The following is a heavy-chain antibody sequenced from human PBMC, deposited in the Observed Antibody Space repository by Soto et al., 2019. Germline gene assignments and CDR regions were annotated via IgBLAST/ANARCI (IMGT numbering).Heavy chain of an antibody. Sequence: QVQLVESGGGVVQPGRSLRLSCAASGFTFSSYGMHWVRQAPGKGLEWVAVIWYDGSNKYYADSVKGRFTISRDNSKNTLYLQMNSLGAEDTAVYYCAREVSDIVLMVYAPYYFDYWGQGTLVTVSS. CDR2: IWYDGSNK. D-gene: IGHD2-8*01. V-gene: IGHV3-33*01. CDR3: AREVSDIVLMVYAPYYFDY. J-gene: IGHJ4*02. CDR1: GFTFSSYG.